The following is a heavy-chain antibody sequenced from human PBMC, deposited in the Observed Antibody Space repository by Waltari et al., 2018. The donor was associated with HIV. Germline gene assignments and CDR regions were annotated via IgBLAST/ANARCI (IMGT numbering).Heavy chain of an antibody. CDR1: GGSISSGDYY. D-gene: IGHD3-22*01. J-gene: IGHJ3*02. CDR2: IYYTGST. V-gene: IGHV4-31*03. CDR3: ARGLDSSGYYCGLGDAFDI. Sequence: QLQLQEPGPGLVKPSQTLSLSCTVSGGSISSGDYYWSWIRQHPGKGLEWIGYIYYTGSTYYNSSCKSRVTISVDMSKNQFSVKLTSVTAADTAVYYCARGLDSSGYYCGLGDAFDIWGQGTMVTVSS.